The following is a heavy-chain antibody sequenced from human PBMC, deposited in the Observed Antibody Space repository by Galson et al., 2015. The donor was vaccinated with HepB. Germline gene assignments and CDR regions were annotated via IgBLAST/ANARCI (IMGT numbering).Heavy chain of an antibody. Sequence: SLRLSCAASGFTFSSYGMHWVRQAPGKGLEWVAVLWSGGSNKYYADSVKGRFTISRDNSKNTLYLQMNSLRAEDTAVYYCARDGGPAAPYGMDVWGQGTTVTVSS. CDR1: GFTFSSYG. CDR3: ARDGGPAAPYGMDV. V-gene: IGHV3-33*01. J-gene: IGHJ6*02. D-gene: IGHD6-13*01. CDR2: LWSGGSNK.